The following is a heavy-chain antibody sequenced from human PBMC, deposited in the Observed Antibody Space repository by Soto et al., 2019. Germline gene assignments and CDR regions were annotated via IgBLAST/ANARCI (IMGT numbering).Heavy chain of an antibody. J-gene: IGHJ4*02. CDR1: GFTFRTYA. V-gene: IGHV3-30*04. D-gene: IGHD5-18*01. CDR3: ARDSETYGYSYDYFDY. Sequence: QVQLVESGGGVVQPGRSLKLSCAASGFTFRTYAMHWVRQAPGKGLEWVAVISYDGSNTYYADSVKGRFTISRDNSKNTLYLQMNSLRTEDSAVYYCARDSETYGYSYDYFDYWGQGTLVTVSS. CDR2: ISYDGSNT.